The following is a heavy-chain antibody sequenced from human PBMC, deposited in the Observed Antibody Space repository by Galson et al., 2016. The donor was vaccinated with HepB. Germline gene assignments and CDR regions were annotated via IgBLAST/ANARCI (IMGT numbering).Heavy chain of an antibody. D-gene: IGHD3-16*01. Sequence: SLRLSCAASGFTFSSYWMNWVRQAPGKGLEWVANIKQDGSEKYYVDSVKGRFTISRDNAKNSLYLQMNSLRAGDTAIYYCGKHGGFDYWGQGALVTVSS. CDR3: GKHGGFDY. V-gene: IGHV3-7*03. CDR1: GFTFSSYW. J-gene: IGHJ4*02. CDR2: IKQDGSEK.